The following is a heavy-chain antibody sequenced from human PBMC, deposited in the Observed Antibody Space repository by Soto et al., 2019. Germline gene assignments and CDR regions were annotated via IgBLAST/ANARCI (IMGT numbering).Heavy chain of an antibody. J-gene: IGHJ6*02. Sequence: GGSLRLSCAASGFTFSSYGMHWVRQAPGKGLEWVAVISYDGSNKYYADSVKGRFTISRDNSKNTLYLQMNSLRAEDTAVYHCAKAIYYYYYGMDVWGQGTTVTVSS. V-gene: IGHV3-30*18. CDR1: GFTFSSYG. CDR2: ISYDGSNK. CDR3: AKAIYYYYYGMDV.